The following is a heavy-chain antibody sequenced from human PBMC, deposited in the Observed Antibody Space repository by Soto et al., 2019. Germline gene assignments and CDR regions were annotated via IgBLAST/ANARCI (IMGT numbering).Heavy chain of an antibody. V-gene: IGHV3-49*03. CDR1: GFTFGGYA. CDR2: IRSKAYGGTT. CDR3: TRDPFSVTIPHGNDY. D-gene: IGHD3-3*01. Sequence: PGGSLRLSCTASGFTFGGYAMSWFRQAPGKGLEWVGFIRSKAYGGTTEYAASVKGRFTISRDDSKSIAYLQMNSLKTEDTAVYYCTRDPFSVTIPHGNDYWGQGTLVTVSS. J-gene: IGHJ4*02.